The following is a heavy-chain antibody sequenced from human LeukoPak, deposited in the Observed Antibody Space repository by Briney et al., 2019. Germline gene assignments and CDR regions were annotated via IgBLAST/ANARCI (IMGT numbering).Heavy chain of an antibody. CDR3: ARDRLAAALDY. D-gene: IGHD6-13*01. V-gene: IGHV3-30*04. CDR1: GFTFSSYA. CDR2: ISYDGSNK. Sequence: PGGSLRLSCAAPGFTFSSYAMHWVRQAPGKGLEWVAVISYDGSNKYYADSVKGRFTISRDNSKNTLYLQMNSLRAEDTAVYYCARDRLAAALDYWGQGTLVTVSS. J-gene: IGHJ4*02.